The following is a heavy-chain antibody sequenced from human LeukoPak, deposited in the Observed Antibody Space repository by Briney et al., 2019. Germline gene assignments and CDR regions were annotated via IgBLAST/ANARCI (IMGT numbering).Heavy chain of an antibody. V-gene: IGHV4-59*01. Sequence: SETLSLTCTVSGGSISSYYWSWIRQPPGKGLEWFGYINYSGSTNYNPSLKSRVTISVDTSKNQFSLKLSSVTAAGTAVYYCARDRKGYCSSTSCPHWFDPWGQGTLVTVSS. CDR1: GGSISSYY. CDR3: ARDRKGYCSSTSCPHWFDP. J-gene: IGHJ5*02. D-gene: IGHD2-2*01. CDR2: INYSGST.